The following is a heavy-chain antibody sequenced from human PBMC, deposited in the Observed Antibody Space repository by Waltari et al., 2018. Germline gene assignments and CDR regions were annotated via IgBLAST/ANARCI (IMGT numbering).Heavy chain of an antibody. CDR1: GGSFSGYY. CDR3: ASENRYYDFWSGHYTLFDY. D-gene: IGHD3-3*01. CDR2: INHRGST. Sequence: QVQLQQWGAGLLKPSETLSLTCAVYGGSFSGYYWSWIRQPPGKGLEWIGEINHRGSTNYNPSLKSLVTISGDTSKNQFSRKLSSVTAADTAVYYCASENRYYDFWSGHYTLFDYWGQGTLVTVSS. V-gene: IGHV4-34*01. J-gene: IGHJ4*02.